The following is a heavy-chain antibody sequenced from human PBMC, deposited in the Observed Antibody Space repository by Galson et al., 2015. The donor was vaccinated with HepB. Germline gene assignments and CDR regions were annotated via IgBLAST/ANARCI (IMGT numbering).Heavy chain of an antibody. Sequence: SVKVSCKASGYTFTRYYMHWVRQAPGQGLEWMGIINPSGGSTSYAQKFQGRVTMTRDTSTSTVYMELSSLRSEDTAVYYCAEGEPGSGGSFDPWGQGTLVTVSS. CDR1: GYTFTRYY. CDR3: AEGEPGSGGSFDP. V-gene: IGHV1-46*01. CDR2: INPSGGST. D-gene: IGHD3-10*01. J-gene: IGHJ5*02.